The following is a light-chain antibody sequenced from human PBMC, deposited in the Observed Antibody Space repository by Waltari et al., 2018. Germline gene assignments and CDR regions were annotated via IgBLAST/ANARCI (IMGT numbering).Light chain of an antibody. V-gene: IGKV3-20*01. CDR1: QSVSKY. CDR3: QNHERLPAT. CDR2: AAS. J-gene: IGKJ1*01. Sequence: EVVLTQSPGTLSLSPRERATLSCRASQSVSKYLAWYQQRPGQAPRLLIYAASTRATGVSDRFSGSGFGTDFSLTISRLEPEDFAVYFCQNHERLPATFGQGTKVEIK.